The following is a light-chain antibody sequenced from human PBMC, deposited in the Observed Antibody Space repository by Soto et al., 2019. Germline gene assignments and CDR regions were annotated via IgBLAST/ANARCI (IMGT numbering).Light chain of an antibody. CDR3: CSYAGSYTFV. CDR2: EGT. J-gene: IGLJ1*01. Sequence: QYVLTQPASVSGSPGQSITISCTETSSDVVTHNRVSWYQQHPGTAPKLMIYEGTKRPSGVTHRFSGSKSGNTASLTISGLQAEDEADYYCCSYAGSYTFVFGTGTKLTVL. CDR1: SSDVVTHNR. V-gene: IGLV2-23*01.